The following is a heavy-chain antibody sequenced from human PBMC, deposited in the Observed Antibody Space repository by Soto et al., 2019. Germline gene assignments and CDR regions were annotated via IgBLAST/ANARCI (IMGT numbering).Heavy chain of an antibody. CDR1: GGTFSSYA. CDR2: INPIFGTP. Sequence: SVKVSCKASGGTFSSYAISWVRQAPGQGLEWMGGINPIFGTPHYAQKYQGRVTITADTFTNTAYMELTRLTSDDTAVYFCAREGRHFDYWGQGTLVTV. V-gene: IGHV1-69*06. CDR3: AREGRHFDY. J-gene: IGHJ4*02.